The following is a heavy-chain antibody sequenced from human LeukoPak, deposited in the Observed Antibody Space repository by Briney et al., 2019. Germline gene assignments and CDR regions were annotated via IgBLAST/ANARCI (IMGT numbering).Heavy chain of an antibody. J-gene: IGHJ4*02. CDR3: TTAASDYYGSGSYFYD. CDR1: GCTVSSNY. CDR2: IKSKTDGGTT. V-gene: IGHV3-15*01. Sequence: GGSLRLSCAASGCTVSSNYMSWVRQAPGKGLDWVGRIKSKTDGGTTDYAAPVKGRFTISRDDSKNTLYLQMNSLKTEDTAVYYCTTAASDYYGSGSYFYDWGQGTLVTVSS. D-gene: IGHD3-10*01.